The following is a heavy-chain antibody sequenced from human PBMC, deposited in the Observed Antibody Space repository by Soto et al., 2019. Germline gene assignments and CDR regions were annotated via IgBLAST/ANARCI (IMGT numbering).Heavy chain of an antibody. Sequence: GGSLRLSCAASGFTFSTYAMSWVRQAPGKGLEWVSAIGGSGGSTYYADSVKGRFTISRDNSKNTLYLQMNSLRAEDTAVYYCANTPNRHLPYYMDVWGKGTTVTVSS. CDR1: GFTFSTYA. CDR3: ANTPNRHLPYYMDV. V-gene: IGHV3-23*01. CDR2: IGGSGGST. J-gene: IGHJ6*03.